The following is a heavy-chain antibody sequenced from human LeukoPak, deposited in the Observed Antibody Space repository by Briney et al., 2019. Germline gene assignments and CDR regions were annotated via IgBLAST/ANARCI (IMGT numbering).Heavy chain of an antibody. CDR1: AYSLSDYH. Sequence: ASVTVSFTSSAYSLSDYHLHWVRQAPGQGLEWMGDINPRNGATKYAQKFQGRVTMTRDTSVSTVYMDLSGLTPDDTAVYYCARDPQYTFGYPTYDCWGQGTLATVSS. CDR2: INPRNGAT. CDR3: ARDPQYTFGYPTYDC. V-gene: IGHV1-2*02. D-gene: IGHD2-2*03. J-gene: IGHJ4*02.